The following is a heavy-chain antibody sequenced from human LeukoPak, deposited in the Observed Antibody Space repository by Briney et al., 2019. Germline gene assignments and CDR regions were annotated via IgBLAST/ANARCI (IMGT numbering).Heavy chain of an antibody. CDR3: TKDMDPGGINV. D-gene: IGHD2-2*03. J-gene: IGHJ6*02. V-gene: IGHV3-9*01. CDR1: GFTFDEKYA. CDR2: FSLDSDNV. Sequence: PGGSLRLSCGASGFTFDEKYAMHWVRQAPGKGLEWVSGFSLDSDNVGYADSVRGRFTVSRDRAKNSLYLQMNYLRPEDTALYFCTKDMDPGGINVWGQGTTVIVSS.